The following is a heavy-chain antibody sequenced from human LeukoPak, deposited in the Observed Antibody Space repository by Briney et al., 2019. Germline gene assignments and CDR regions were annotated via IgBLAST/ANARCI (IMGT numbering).Heavy chain of an antibody. CDR1: GGSISSYY. CDR3: ARRNDFWSGYPFDS. J-gene: IGHJ4*02. Sequence: SETLSLTCTVSGGSISSYYWSWIRQPPGKGLECIGYIYYSGSTNYNPSLKSRVTISVDTSKNQFSLKLSPVTAADTAVYYCARRNDFWSGYPFDSWGQGTLVTGSS. CDR2: IYYSGST. D-gene: IGHD3-3*01. V-gene: IGHV4-59*01.